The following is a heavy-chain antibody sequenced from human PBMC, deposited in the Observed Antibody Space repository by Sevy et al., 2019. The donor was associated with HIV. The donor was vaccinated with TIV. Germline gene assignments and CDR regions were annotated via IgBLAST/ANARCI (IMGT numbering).Heavy chain of an antibody. V-gene: IGHV3-21*01. Sequence: LSLTCAASGFNFSSYSMNWVRQAPGKGLEWVSFISSGSSYIFYADSVKGRFTISRDNAKNSLYLQMNSLRAEDTAVYYCARVNDFWTGLGLDPWGQGTLVTVSS. D-gene: IGHD3-3*01. CDR3: ARVNDFWTGLGLDP. J-gene: IGHJ5*02. CDR2: ISSGSSYI. CDR1: GFNFSSYS.